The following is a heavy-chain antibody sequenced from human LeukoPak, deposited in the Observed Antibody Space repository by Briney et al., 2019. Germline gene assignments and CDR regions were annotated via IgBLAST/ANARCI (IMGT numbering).Heavy chain of an antibody. CDR3: ARRASGYSFFDY. J-gene: IGHJ4*02. CDR2: IYTSGST. Sequence: SETLSLTCTGFGGSISSGSYYWSWIRQPAGKGLEWIGRIYTSGSTNYNPSLKSRVTISVDTSKNQFSLKLSSVTAADTAVYYCARRASGYSFFDYWGQGTLVTVSS. D-gene: IGHD3-22*01. V-gene: IGHV4-61*02. CDR1: GGSISSGSYY.